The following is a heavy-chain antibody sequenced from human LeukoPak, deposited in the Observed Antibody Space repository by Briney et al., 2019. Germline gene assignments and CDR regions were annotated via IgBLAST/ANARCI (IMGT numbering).Heavy chain of an antibody. V-gene: IGHV1-18*01. Sequence: ASVTVSCKASGYTFTSYGISWVRQAPGQGLEWMGSINTYNGNTKYVQNLQGRVTMTTDTSTNTAYMELRSLRSDDTAVYYCARDQHDHVWGSYRPYLDYWGQGTLVTVSS. D-gene: IGHD3-16*02. CDR1: GYTFTSYG. CDR3: ARDQHDHVWGSYRPYLDY. CDR2: INTYNGNT. J-gene: IGHJ4*02.